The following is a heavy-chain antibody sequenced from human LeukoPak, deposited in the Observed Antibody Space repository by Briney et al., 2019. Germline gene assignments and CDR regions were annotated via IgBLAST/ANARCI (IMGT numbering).Heavy chain of an antibody. Sequence: GGSLRLSCAASGFTFSSTYAMHWVRQAPGKGLEWVSTISGSGGNTYYADSVKGRFTISRDNSKTTLYLQMNSLRAEDTAVYYCANLGANAFRKFDYWGQGTLVTVSS. D-gene: IGHD1-26*01. CDR2: ISGSGGNT. V-gene: IGHV3-23*01. J-gene: IGHJ4*02. CDR3: ANLGANAFRKFDY. CDR1: GFTFSSTYA.